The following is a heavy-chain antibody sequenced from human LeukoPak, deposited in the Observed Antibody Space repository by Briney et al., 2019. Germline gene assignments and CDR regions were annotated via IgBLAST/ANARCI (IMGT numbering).Heavy chain of an antibody. D-gene: IGHD2-15*01. V-gene: IGHV3-9*01. CDR1: GFTFSSYW. CDR3: AKDVEAALYYMDV. CDR2: ISWNSGSI. Sequence: PGGSLRLSCAASGFTFSSYWMHWVRQAPGKGLEWVSGISWNSGSIGYADSVKGRFTISRDNAKNSLYLQMNSLRAEDTALYYCAKDVEAALYYMDVWGKGTTVTVSS. J-gene: IGHJ6*03.